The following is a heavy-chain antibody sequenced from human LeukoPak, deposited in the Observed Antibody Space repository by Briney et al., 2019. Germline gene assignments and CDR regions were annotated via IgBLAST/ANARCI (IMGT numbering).Heavy chain of an antibody. D-gene: IGHD6-19*01. V-gene: IGHV3-48*03. CDR1: GFPFSVYE. Sequence: GGSLRLSCAVSGFPFSVYEMNWVRQAPGKGLEWVSNIGSSGAIRHYADSVKGRFSISRGNAENSLFLQMNSLRVEDTGIYYCALLAVASDFDYWGQGALVTVSS. J-gene: IGHJ4*02. CDR2: IGSSGAIR. CDR3: ALLAVASDFDY.